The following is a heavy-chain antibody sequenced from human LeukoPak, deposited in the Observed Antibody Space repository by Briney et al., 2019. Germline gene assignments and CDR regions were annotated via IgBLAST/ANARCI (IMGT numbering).Heavy chain of an antibody. D-gene: IGHD1-26*01. J-gene: IGHJ3*02. CDR1: GFTVSRSY. V-gene: IGHV3-53*05. CDR2: IYSGGST. CDR3: ARGLVGTTTAFDI. Sequence: GGSLRLSCAAFGFTVSRSYMTWVRQAPGEGLEWVSTIYSGGSTYYADSVTGRFTISRDNSKNTLYLQMNSLRDDDTAVYYCARGLVGTTTAFDIWGQGTMVTVSS.